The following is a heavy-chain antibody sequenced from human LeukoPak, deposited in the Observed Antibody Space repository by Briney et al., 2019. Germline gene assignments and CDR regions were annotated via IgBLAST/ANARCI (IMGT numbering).Heavy chain of an antibody. J-gene: IGHJ4*02. V-gene: IGHV1-3*01. CDR1: GYTFTSYA. CDR2: INAGNGNT. Sequence: ASLKASCKASGYTFTSYAMHWVRQAPGQSLEWMGWINAGNGNTKYSQKFQGRVTITRDTSASTAYMELSSLRSEDTAVFFFEQKTAYDILTGYLDYWGQGTLVTVSS. D-gene: IGHD3-9*01. CDR3: EQKTAYDILTGYLDY.